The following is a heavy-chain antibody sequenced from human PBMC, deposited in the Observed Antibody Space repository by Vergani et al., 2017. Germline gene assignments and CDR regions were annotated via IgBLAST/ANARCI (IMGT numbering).Heavy chain of an antibody. J-gene: IGHJ6*03. CDR1: GGSISSYY. CDR3: ATTGYCSGGSCYNRDYYYYYMDV. Sequence: QVQLQESGPGLVKPSETLSLTCTVSGGSISSYYWSWIRQHPGKGLEWIGYIYYSGSTYYNPSLKSRVTISVDTSKNQFSLKLSSVTAADTAVYYCATTGYCSGGSCYNRDYYYYYMDVWGKGTTVTVSS. V-gene: IGHV4-59*06. D-gene: IGHD2-15*01. CDR2: IYYSGST.